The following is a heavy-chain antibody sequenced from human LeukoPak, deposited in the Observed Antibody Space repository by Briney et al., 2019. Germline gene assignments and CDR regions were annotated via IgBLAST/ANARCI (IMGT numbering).Heavy chain of an antibody. CDR2: ISHSGST. J-gene: IGHJ5*02. CDR3: ARQGYCSGTSCYAGGDWFDP. CDR1: GASINSGGYS. V-gene: IGHV4-30-2*01. D-gene: IGHD2-2*01. Sequence: SETLSLTCGVSGASINSGGYSWSWIRQPPGKGLEWTGHISHSGSTYYNPSLKSRVTISVDRSKNQFSLKLTSVTAADTAVYYCARQGYCSGTSCYAGGDWFDPWGQGTLVTVSS.